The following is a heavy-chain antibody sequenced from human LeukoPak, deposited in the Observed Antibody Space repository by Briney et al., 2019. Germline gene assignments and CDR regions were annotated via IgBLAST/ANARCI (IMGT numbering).Heavy chain of an antibody. CDR2: MNPNSGNT. D-gene: IGHD3-10*01. CDR1: GYTFTSYD. CDR3: ARVGSMVRGAKKYYYGMDV. V-gene: IGHV1-8*01. Sequence: GASVKVSCKASGYTFTSYDINWVRQATGQGLEWMGWMNPNSGNTGYAQKFQGRVTTTRNTSISTAYMELSSLRSEDTAVYYCARVGSMVRGAKKYYYGMDVWGQGTTVTVSS. J-gene: IGHJ6*02.